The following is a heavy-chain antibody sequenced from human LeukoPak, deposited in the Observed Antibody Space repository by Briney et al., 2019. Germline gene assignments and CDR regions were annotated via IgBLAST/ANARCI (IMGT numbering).Heavy chain of an antibody. CDR3: ARMMGELPYRFDY. CDR1: GYTFTGYY. V-gene: IGHV1-18*04. Sequence: ASVKVSCKASGYTFTGYYMHWVRQAPGQGLEWMGWTGAYNGATNYAQKLQGRVTMTTDTSTSTAYMELRSLRSDDTAVYYCARMMGELPYRFDYWGQGTLVTVSS. CDR2: TGAYNGAT. D-gene: IGHD1-26*01. J-gene: IGHJ4*02.